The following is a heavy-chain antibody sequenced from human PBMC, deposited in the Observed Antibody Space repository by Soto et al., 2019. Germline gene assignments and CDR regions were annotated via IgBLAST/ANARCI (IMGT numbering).Heavy chain of an antibody. J-gene: IGHJ6*02. D-gene: IGHD4-17*01. V-gene: IGHV3-33*01. CDR2: IWYDGSNK. CDR3: ARDGGMTKVTGPTRGMDV. CDR1: GFTFSSYG. Sequence: GGSLRLSCVASGFTFSSYGMHWVRQAPGKGLEWVAVIWYDGSNKYYADSVKGRFTISRDNSKNTLYLQMNSLRAEDTAVYYCARDGGMTKVTGPTRGMDVWGQGTTVTVSS.